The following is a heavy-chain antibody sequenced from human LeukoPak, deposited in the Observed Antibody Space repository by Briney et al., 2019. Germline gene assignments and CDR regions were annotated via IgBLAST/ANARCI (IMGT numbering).Heavy chain of an antibody. D-gene: IGHD4-17*01. CDR2: INAGNGNT. CDR1: GYTFTSYA. Sequence: GASVKVSCKASGYTFTSYAMHWVRQAPGQRLEWMGWINAGNGNTQYSQKFQGRVTFTRDTSASTAYMELSSLRSEDTAVYYCASVDYGDYWGQGPLVTVSS. V-gene: IGHV1-3*01. CDR3: ASVDYGDY. J-gene: IGHJ4*02.